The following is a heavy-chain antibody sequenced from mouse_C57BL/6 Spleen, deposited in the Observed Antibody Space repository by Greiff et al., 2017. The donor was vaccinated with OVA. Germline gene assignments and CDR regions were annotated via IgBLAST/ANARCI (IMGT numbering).Heavy chain of an antibody. CDR1: GYTFTSYW. CDR3: ARGGTTVPLYAMDY. Sequence: VQLQQPGAELVKPGASVKLSCKASGYTFTSYWMQWVKQRPGQGLEWIGEIDPSDSYTNYNQKFKGKATLTVDTSSSTAYMQLSSLTSEDSAVYYCARGGTTVPLYAMDYWGQGTSVTVSS. CDR2: IDPSDSYT. J-gene: IGHJ4*01. V-gene: IGHV1-50*01. D-gene: IGHD1-1*01.